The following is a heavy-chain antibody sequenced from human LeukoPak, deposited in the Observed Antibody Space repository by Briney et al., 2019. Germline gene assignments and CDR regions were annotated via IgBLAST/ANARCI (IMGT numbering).Heavy chain of an antibody. CDR2: VSIYNGNT. D-gene: IGHD3-22*01. CDR3: ARSRITMIVVVILDAFDI. J-gene: IGHJ3*02. Sequence: ASVKVSCKASGYTFTSYGISWVRQAPGQGLEWMGWVSIYNGNTNYAQKLQGRVTMTTDTSTSTAYMELRSLRSDDTAVYYCARSRITMIVVVILDAFDIWGQGTMVTVSS. CDR1: GYTFTSYG. V-gene: IGHV1-18*01.